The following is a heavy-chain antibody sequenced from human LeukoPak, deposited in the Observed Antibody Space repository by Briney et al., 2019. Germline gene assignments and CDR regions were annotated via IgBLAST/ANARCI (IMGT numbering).Heavy chain of an antibody. CDR3: ARASRRVRGVPYYYYYMDV. CDR2: IYYSGST. V-gene: IGHV4-59*12. J-gene: IGHJ6*03. Sequence: PSETLSLTCTVSGGSISSYYWSWIRQPPGKGLEWIGYIYYSGSTNYNPSLKSRVTMSVDTSKNQFSLKLSSVTAADTAVYYCARASRRVRGVPYYYYYMDVWGKGTTVTISS. CDR1: GGSISSYY. D-gene: IGHD3-10*01.